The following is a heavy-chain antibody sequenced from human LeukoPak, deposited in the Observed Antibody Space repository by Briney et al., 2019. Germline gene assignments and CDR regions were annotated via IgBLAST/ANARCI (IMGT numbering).Heavy chain of an antibody. V-gene: IGHV1-2*02. CDR1: GYTFTCHY. CDR3: ARVIAVAAIGCVFDP. Sequence: ASVKVSCQASGYTFTCHYKHWVRQAPGQGLDWVGWINPKCDVTNNAQADLGRVSMNMDTYITTAYMELSRLTSDDTAVYYCARVIAVAAIGCVFDPWGQGTLVRVSS. D-gene: IGHD6-19*01. CDR2: INPKCDVT. J-gene: IGHJ5*02.